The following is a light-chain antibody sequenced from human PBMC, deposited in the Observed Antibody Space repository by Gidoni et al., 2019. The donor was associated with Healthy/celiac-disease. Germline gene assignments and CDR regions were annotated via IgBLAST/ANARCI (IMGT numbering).Light chain of an antibody. CDR1: QSSSSY. CDR3: QQSYSTPRT. V-gene: IGKV1-39*01. Sequence: DIQMTQYPSSLSASVGDRVTITCRARQSSSSYLNWYQQKPGKAPKLLIYSASSLQSGVPSRFSCSGSGTDFTLTISSLQPEDFATYYCQQSYSTPRTFGQGTKVEIK. CDR2: SAS. J-gene: IGKJ1*01.